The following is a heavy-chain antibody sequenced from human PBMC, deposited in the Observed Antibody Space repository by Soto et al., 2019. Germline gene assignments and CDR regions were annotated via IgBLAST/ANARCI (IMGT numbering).Heavy chain of an antibody. V-gene: IGHV3-30-3*01. CDR3: ARAPGSRYYYYGMDV. Sequence: QVQLVESGGGVVQPGRSLRLSCAASGFTFSSYAMHWVRQAPGKVLEWVAVISYDGSNKYYADSVKGRFTISRDNSKNTLYLQMNSLRAEDTAVYYCARAPGSRYYYYGMDVWGQGTTVTVSS. J-gene: IGHJ6*02. D-gene: IGHD3-10*01. CDR2: ISYDGSNK. CDR1: GFTFSSYA.